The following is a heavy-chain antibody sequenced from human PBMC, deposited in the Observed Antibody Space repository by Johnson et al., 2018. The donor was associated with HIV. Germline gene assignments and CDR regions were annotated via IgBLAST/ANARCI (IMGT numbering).Heavy chain of an antibody. D-gene: IGHD1-26*01. J-gene: IGHJ3*02. Sequence: EVQLVESGGGLVQPGGSLRPSCAASGFTFSSYAMHWFRQAPGKGLEYVSAISSNGGSTYYANSVKGRFTISRDNSKNTLYLQLNSLRAEDTAVYYCARDHTTSGSYSTYSFEIWGQVTMGTVSS. CDR3: ARDHTTSGSYSTYSFEI. CDR2: ISSNGGST. CDR1: GFTFSSYA. V-gene: IGHV3-64*01.